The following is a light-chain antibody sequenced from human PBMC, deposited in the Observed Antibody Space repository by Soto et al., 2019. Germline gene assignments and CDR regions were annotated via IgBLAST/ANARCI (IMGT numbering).Light chain of an antibody. V-gene: IGKV1-5*01. CDR1: QNIDNW. CDR2: DAS. Sequence: DVQMTQSPSTLSASVGDRVTITCRASQNIDNWLAWYQQKPGKAPKLLIYDASSLESGVPSGFSGSGSGTEFTLTISSLQPDDFATYYCQQYNSYSFGQGTKVDIK. J-gene: IGKJ1*01. CDR3: QQYNSYS.